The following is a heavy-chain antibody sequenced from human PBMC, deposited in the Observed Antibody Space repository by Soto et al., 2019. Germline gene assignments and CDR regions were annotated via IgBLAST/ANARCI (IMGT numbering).Heavy chain of an antibody. CDR2: MSYSGTT. CDR1: RYSISSGNW. V-gene: IGHV4-28*01. Sequence: SETLSLTCTVSRYSISSGNWWGWIRQPPGKGLEWLGYMSYSGTTYYNPSLKSRVTMSVDASKNQFSLRLSSVTAVDTAVYYCGRLTRLGATFDYWGQGILVTVSS. J-gene: IGHJ4*02. CDR3: GRLTRLGATFDY. D-gene: IGHD3-16*01.